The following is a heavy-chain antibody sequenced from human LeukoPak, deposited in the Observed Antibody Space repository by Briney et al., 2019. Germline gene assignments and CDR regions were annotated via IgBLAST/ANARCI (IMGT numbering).Heavy chain of an antibody. J-gene: IGHJ4*02. V-gene: IGHV3-73*01. CDR2: IRSKANSYAT. CDR3: TVYCSAGSCSPKGWVDH. CDR1: GCTFSGSA. D-gene: IGHD2-15*01. Sequence: GGSLRLSCAASGCTFSGSAMHWVRQACGKGLEWVGRIRSKANSYATAYAASVKGRFTISRDDSKNTAYLQMNSQKTEDTAVYYCTVYCSAGSCSPKGWVDHGGQETLVTVSS.